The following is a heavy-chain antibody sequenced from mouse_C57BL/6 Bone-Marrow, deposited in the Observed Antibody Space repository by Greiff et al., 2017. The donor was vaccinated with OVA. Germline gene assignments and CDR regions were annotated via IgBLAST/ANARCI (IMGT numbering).Heavy chain of an antibody. CDR1: GFTFSSYG. V-gene: IGHV5-6*01. J-gene: IGHJ3*01. CDR2: ISSGGSYT. D-gene: IGHD2-2*01. Sequence: EVMLVESGGDLVKPGGSLKLSCAASGFTFSSYGMSWVRQTPDKRLEWVATISSGGSYTYYPDSVKGRFTISRDNAKNTLYLQMSSLKSEDTAMYYCARLYGYDGWFAYWGQGTLVTVSA. CDR3: ARLYGYDGWFAY.